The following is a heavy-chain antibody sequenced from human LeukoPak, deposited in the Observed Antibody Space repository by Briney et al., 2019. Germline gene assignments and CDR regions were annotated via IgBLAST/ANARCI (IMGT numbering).Heavy chain of an antibody. CDR3: ARGRNSGSFIIDY. CDR2: ISSDGTTE. CDR1: GFTFASYA. J-gene: IGHJ4*02. D-gene: IGHD3-10*01. V-gene: IGHV3-30-3*01. Sequence: KTGGSLRLSCAGSGFTFASYAVHWVRRAPGKRLEWVAFISSDGTTEHYRDSVKGRFTLSRDNSKNTVSLQMNSLGTEDTAVYYCARGRNSGSFIIDYWGQGTLVTVSS.